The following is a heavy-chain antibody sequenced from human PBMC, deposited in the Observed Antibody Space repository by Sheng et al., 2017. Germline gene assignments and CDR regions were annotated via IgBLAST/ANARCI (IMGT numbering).Heavy chain of an antibody. J-gene: IGHJ2*01. D-gene: IGHD3-3*02. CDR3: ARRRISPYWFFDI. Sequence: QVHLQQWGAGLLKPSETLSLTCADYGGTFSGYYWSWIRQPPGKGLEWIGEINDSGNTNYYPSLKSRVTISVDTSKNRFSLKLNSVTAADTAVYYCARRRISPYWFFDIRGRGTLVTVSS. CDR1: GGTFSGYY. CDR2: INDSGNT. V-gene: IGHV4-34*02.